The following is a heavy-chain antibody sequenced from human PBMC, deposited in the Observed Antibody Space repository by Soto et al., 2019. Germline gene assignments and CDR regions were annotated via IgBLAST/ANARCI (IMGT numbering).Heavy chain of an antibody. CDR2: FIPVYRTL. D-gene: IGHD3-3*01. CDR1: GGSFGNSA. Sequence: QVLLVQSGAEVKKPGSSVKISCKASGGSFGNSAINWVRQTPGQGLEWLGGFIPVYRTLNYSQKFQDRVTITAHESTGTAYMTLSSLASNDTAVYYCATGVIWIGYFTVDSWGQGTRVTVSS. V-gene: IGHV1-69*01. CDR3: ATGVIWIGYFTVDS. J-gene: IGHJ4*02.